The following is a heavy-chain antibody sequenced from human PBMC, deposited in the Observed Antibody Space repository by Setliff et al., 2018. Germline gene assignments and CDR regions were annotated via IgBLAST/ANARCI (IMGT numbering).Heavy chain of an antibody. J-gene: IGHJ4*02. CDR1: GFTFSRYW. D-gene: IGHD2-2*01. CDR3: ARGPAKSAGQWGSHFFDY. CDR2: IKEDGSEK. V-gene: IGHV3-7*01. Sequence: PGGSLRLSCVASGFTFSRYWMSWVRQAPGKGLEWVANIKEDGSEKYYVDSVKGRFTMSRDNAKNSLYLQMNSLRAEDTAVYYCARGPAKSAGQWGSHFFDYWGQGTLVTVSS.